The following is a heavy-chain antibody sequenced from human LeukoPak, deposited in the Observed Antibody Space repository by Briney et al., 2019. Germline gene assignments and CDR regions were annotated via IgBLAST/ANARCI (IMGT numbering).Heavy chain of an antibody. Sequence: PSETLSLTCTVSGGSIGTYYWSWIRQPPGKGLEWIGEINHSGSTNYNPSLKSRVTISVDTSKNQFSLKLSSVTAADTAVYYCARRGNTMVRVVTPPFDYWGQGTLVTVSS. V-gene: IGHV4-34*01. J-gene: IGHJ4*02. CDR2: INHSGST. D-gene: IGHD3-10*01. CDR1: GGSIGTYY. CDR3: ARRGNTMVRVVTPPFDY.